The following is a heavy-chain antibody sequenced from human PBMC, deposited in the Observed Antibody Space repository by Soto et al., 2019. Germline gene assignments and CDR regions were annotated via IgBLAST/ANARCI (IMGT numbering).Heavy chain of an antibody. J-gene: IGHJ6*02. CDR3: AKDAPSSYPSYYYYGMDV. CDR1: GFTFSSYG. D-gene: IGHD6-13*01. V-gene: IGHV3-30*18. Sequence: GGSLRLSCAASGFTFSSYGMHWVRQAPGKGLEWVAVISYDGSNKYYADSVKGRFTISRDNSKNTLYLQMNRLRAEDTAVYYCAKDAPSSYPSYYYYGMDVWGQGTTVTVSS. CDR2: ISYDGSNK.